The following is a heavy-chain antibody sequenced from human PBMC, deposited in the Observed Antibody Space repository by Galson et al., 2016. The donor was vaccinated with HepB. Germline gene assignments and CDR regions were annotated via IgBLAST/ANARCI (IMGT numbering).Heavy chain of an antibody. CDR1: GFTFSSYA. V-gene: IGHV3-30*03. CDR2: ISYDGSHK. CDR3: TLLQEHL. Sequence: SLRLSCAASGFTFSSYAMHWVRQAPGKGLEWVAVISYDGSHKYYAASVKGRFTISRDNSKNTLSLQMNSLHQGPISLPPGTLLQEHLWG. J-gene: IGHJ6*01.